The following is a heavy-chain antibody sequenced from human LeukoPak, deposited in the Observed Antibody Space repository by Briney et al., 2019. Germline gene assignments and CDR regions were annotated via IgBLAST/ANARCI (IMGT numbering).Heavy chain of an antibody. CDR2: IFYSGGT. D-gene: IGHD5-12*01. CDR3: ARGDYSGYGIDY. Sequence: SETLSLTCTVSGGSINTPNYYWGWIRQTPGKGLEWIGNIFYSGGTYYSPSLTSRVTISLDTSRNQFSLKLSSVTAAGTAVYYCARGDYSGYGIDYWGQGTLVTVSS. J-gene: IGHJ4*02. V-gene: IGHV4-39*07. CDR1: GGSINTPNYY.